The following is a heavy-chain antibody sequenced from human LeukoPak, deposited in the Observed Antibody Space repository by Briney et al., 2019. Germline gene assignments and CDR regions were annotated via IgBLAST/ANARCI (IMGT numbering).Heavy chain of an antibody. J-gene: IGHJ4*02. D-gene: IGHD3-22*01. CDR1: GGSISSYY. CDR3: ARQYYYDSSPDY. Sequence: SETLSLTCTVSGGSISSYYWSWIRQPPGKGLEWIGYIYYSGSTNYNPSLKSRVTISVDTSKSQFSLKLSSVTAADTAVYYCARQYYYDSSPDYWGQGTLVTVSS. CDR2: IYYSGST. V-gene: IGHV4-59*01.